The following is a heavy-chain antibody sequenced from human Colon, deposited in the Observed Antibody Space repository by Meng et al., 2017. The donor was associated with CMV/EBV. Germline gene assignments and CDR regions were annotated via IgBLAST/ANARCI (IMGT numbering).Heavy chain of an antibody. CDR2: IYSGGST. D-gene: IGHD1-26*01. CDR3: ARGYSGTSS. Sequence: QVVGSGGDLVQPGGSLRLSCAASGFTVSSTHMSGVRQAPGKGLEWASVIYSGGSTFYADSVKGRFTISRDNSKNTLYLQMNSLSAEDTAVYYCARGYSGTSSWGQGTLVTVSS. CDR1: GFTVSSTH. V-gene: IGHV3-66*01. J-gene: IGHJ4*02.